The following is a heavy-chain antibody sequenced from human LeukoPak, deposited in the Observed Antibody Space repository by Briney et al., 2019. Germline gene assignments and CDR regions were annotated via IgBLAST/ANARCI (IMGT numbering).Heavy chain of an antibody. Sequence: SETLSLTCTVSGGSISSYYWSWIRQPPGKGLEWIGYIYYSGSTNYNPSLKSRVTISVDTPKNQFSPKLSSVTAADTAVYYCAKDCSHYYDSSGYYCFWGQGTLVTVSS. CDR1: GGSISSYY. D-gene: IGHD3-22*01. CDR3: AKDCSHYYDSSGYYCF. V-gene: IGHV4-59*01. J-gene: IGHJ4*02. CDR2: IYYSGST.